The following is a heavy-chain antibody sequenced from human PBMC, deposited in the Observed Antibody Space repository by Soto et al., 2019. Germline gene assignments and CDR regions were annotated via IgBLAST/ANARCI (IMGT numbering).Heavy chain of an antibody. D-gene: IGHD6-19*01. J-gene: IGHJ6*02. CDR3: AAEEEGSGWHPGNYYYGMDV. Sequence: SVKVSCKASGFTFTSSAVQWVRQARGQRLEWIGWIVVGSGNTNYAQKFQERVTITRDMSTSTAYMELSSLRSEDTAVYYCAAEEEGSGWHPGNYYYGMDVWGQGTTVTVSS. CDR2: IVVGSGNT. V-gene: IGHV1-58*01. CDR1: GFTFTSSA.